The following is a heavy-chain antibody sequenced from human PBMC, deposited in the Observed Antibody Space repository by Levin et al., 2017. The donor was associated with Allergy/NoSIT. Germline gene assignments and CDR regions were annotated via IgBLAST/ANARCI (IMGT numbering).Heavy chain of an antibody. V-gene: IGHV4-4*02. CDR2: IYHSGST. CDR1: GGSISSSNW. CDR3: ARDTSQADWNYYYMDV. J-gene: IGHJ6*03. Sequence: SETLSLTCAVSGGSISSSNWWSWVRQPPGKGLEWIGEIYHSGSTNYNPSLKSRVTISVDKSKNQFSLKLSSVTAADTAVYYCARDTSQADWNYYYMDVWGKGTTVTVSS. D-gene: IGHD1-26*01.